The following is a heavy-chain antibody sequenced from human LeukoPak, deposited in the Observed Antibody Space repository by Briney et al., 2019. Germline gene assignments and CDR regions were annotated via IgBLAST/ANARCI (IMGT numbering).Heavy chain of an antibody. J-gene: IGHJ3*02. CDR1: GGSIGGHTFY. Sequence: PSETLSLTCNVSGGSIGGHTFYWDWIRQPPGKGLEWIATIYYNGNTFYNPSLTSRVVISLDMSKSQFSLHLSSVTTADTAIYYCARLTALAGHRGAFDIWGPGTMVTVSS. CDR3: ARLTALAGHRGAFDI. D-gene: IGHD6-19*01. CDR2: IYYNGNT. V-gene: IGHV4-39*01.